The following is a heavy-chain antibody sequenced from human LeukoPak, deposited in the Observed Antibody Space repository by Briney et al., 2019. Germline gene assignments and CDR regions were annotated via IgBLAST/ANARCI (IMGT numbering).Heavy chain of an antibody. CDR1: GGSISSYY. J-gene: IGHJ6*03. Sequence: SETLSLTCTVSGGSISSYYWSWIRQPPRKGLEWIGYIYYSGSTNYNPSLKSRVTISVDTSKNQVSLKLSSVTAADTALYYCARDLYMDVWGKGTTVTVSS. V-gene: IGHV4-59*01. CDR3: ARDLYMDV. CDR2: IYYSGST.